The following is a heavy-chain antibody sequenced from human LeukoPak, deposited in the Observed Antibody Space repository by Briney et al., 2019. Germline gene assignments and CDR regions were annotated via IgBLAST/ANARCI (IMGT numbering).Heavy chain of an antibody. CDR1: GYTFTSYA. CDR3: ARDGLLWFGEFMANFDY. V-gene: IGHV7-4-1*02. J-gene: IGHJ4*02. CDR2: INTNTGNP. Sequence: ASVKVSCKASGYTFTSYAMNWVRQAPGQGLEWMGWINTNTGNPTYAQGFTGRLVFSLDTSVSTAYLQISSLKAEDTAVYYCARDGLLWFGEFMANFDYWGQGTLVTVSS. D-gene: IGHD3-10*01.